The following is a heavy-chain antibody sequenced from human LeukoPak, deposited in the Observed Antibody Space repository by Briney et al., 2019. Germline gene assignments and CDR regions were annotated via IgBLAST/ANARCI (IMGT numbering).Heavy chain of an antibody. D-gene: IGHD2/OR15-2a*01. CDR2: IYYSGST. V-gene: IGHV4-39*07. CDR3: ASRSMKHSGYYFDY. CDR1: GGSISSSSYY. Sequence: SETLSLTCTVSGGSISSSSYYWGWIRQPPGKGLEWIGSIYYSGSTYYNPSLKSRVTISVDTSKNQFSLKLSSVTAADTAVYYCASRSMKHSGYYFDYWGQGTLVTVSS. J-gene: IGHJ4*02.